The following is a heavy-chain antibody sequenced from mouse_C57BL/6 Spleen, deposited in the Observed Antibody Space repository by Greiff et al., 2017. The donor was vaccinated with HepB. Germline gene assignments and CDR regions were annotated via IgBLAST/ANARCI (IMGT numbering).Heavy chain of an antibody. D-gene: IGHD2-3*01. CDR1: GYTFTSYW. CDR3: ARSGYYDY. J-gene: IGHJ2*01. Sequence: VQLQQPGAELVMPGASVKLSCKASGYTFTSYWMHWVKQRPGQGLEWIGEIDPSDSYTNYNQKFKGKSKLTVYTSSSTAYMQLSVLTSEDSAVYYCARSGYYDYWGQGTTLTVSS. V-gene: IGHV1-69*01. CDR2: IDPSDSYT.